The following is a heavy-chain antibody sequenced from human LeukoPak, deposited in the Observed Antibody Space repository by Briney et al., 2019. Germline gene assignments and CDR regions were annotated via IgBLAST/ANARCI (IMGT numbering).Heavy chain of an antibody. J-gene: IGHJ4*02. CDR2: IGTAGDT. CDR1: GFTFSSYD. CDR3: AKLTVTTDYFDY. D-gene: IGHD4-17*01. Sequence: GGSLRLSCAASGFTFSSYDMHWVRHATGKGLEWVSAIGTAGDTYYPGSVKGRFTISRDNSKNTLYLQMNSLRAEDTAVYYCAKLTVTTDYFDYWGQGTLVTVSS. V-gene: IGHV3-13*01.